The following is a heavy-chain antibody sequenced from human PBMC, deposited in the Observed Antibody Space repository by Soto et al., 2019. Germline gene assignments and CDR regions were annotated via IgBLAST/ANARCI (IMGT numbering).Heavy chain of an antibody. CDR1: GFTFSSYG. D-gene: IGHD3-22*01. J-gene: IGHJ4*02. CDR2: IWYDGSNK. Sequence: QVQLVESGGGVVQPGRSLRLSCAASGFTFSSYGMHWVRQAPGKGLEWVAVIWYDGSNKYYADSVKGRFTISRDNSKNTLYLQMNSLRAEDTAVYYCARYYDSSGSLHYWGQGTLVTVSS. V-gene: IGHV3-33*01. CDR3: ARYYDSSGSLHY.